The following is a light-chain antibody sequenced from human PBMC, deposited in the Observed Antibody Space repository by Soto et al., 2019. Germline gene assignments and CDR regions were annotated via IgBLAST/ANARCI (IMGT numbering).Light chain of an antibody. J-gene: IGKJ1*01. CDR3: QQDYNLPWT. Sequence: VMTQSPATLSFSPWERATLSCTASHYVYSNVAWFQQRTGQAPRLLIYRESTRATGTPDRLSGSGSGTELNLTITRLQSEDFAVYYCQQDYNLPWTCGQGTKVDIK. CDR1: HYVYSN. CDR2: RES. V-gene: IGKV3-15*01.